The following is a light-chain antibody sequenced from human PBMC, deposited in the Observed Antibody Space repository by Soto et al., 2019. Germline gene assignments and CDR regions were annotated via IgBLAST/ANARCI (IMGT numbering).Light chain of an antibody. CDR1: QSVSSSY. V-gene: IGKV3-20*01. J-gene: IGKJ3*01. CDR3: QQYGRSHRFT. Sequence: EIVLTQSPGTLSLSPGERATLSCRASQSVSSSYLAWYQQTPGQAPRLLIYGASSRATGIPDRFSGIGSGTDFTLTISRLEPEDFAVYYCQQYGRSHRFTFVPGTKVYI. CDR2: GAS.